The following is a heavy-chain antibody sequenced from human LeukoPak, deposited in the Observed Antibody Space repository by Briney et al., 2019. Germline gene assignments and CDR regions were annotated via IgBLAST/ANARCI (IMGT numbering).Heavy chain of an antibody. CDR1: GGSISSYY. CDR3: ARVVVAAAALAQDY. D-gene: IGHD6-13*01. V-gene: IGHV4-59*12. CDR2: IYYSGST. Sequence: PSETLSLTCTVSGGSISSYYWSWIRQPPGKGLEWIGYIYYSGSTNYNPSLKSRVTISVDTSKNQFSLKLSSVTAADTAVYYCARVVVAAAALAQDYWGQGTLVTVSS. J-gene: IGHJ4*02.